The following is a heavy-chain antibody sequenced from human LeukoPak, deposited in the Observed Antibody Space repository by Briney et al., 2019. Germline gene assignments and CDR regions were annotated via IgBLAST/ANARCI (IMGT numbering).Heavy chain of an antibody. J-gene: IGHJ2*01. CDR3: ARDEQHLAENWYFDL. CDR2: INPNSGGT. CDR1: GYTLTGYY. Sequence: ASVKVSCKASGYTLTGYYMRWVRQAPGQGLEWMGWINPNSGGTNYAQKFQGRVTMTRDTSISTAYMELSRLRSDDTAVYYCARDEQHLAENWYFDLWGRGTLVTVSS. V-gene: IGHV1-2*02. D-gene: IGHD6-13*01.